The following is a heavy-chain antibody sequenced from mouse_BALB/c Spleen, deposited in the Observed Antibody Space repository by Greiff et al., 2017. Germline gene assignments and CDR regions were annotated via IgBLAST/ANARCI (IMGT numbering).Heavy chain of an antibody. CDR3: ARDWDY. D-gene: IGHD4-1*01. CDR2: ISSGGST. J-gene: IGHJ2*01. V-gene: IGHV5-6-5*01. CDR1: GFTFSSYA. Sequence: EVMLVESGGGLVKPGGSLKLSCAASGFTFSSYAMSWVRQTPEKRLEWVASISSGGSTYYPDTVTGRFTISRDNAKNTLYLEMSSLRSEDTAMYYCARDWDYWGQGTTLTVSS.